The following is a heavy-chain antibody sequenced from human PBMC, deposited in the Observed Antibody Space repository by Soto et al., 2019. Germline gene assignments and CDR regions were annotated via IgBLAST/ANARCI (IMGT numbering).Heavy chain of an antibody. V-gene: IGHV3-30*03. Sequence: QVQLVESGGGVVQPGTSLRLSCAASGFTFNTYAMHWVRQAPGKGLEWVAVISSDGSVKFYADSVKGRFTISRDNSKNTLYLQMNSLRTEDTAVYYCARKEVHCYVGSCSGDYWGHGTLVTVSS. J-gene: IGHJ4*01. CDR3: ARKEVHCYVGSCSGDY. CDR1: GFTFNTYA. CDR2: ISSDGSVK. D-gene: IGHD2-15*01.